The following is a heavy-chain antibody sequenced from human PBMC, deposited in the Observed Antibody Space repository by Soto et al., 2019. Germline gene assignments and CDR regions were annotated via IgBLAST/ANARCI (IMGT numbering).Heavy chain of an antibody. D-gene: IGHD6-19*01. J-gene: IGHJ4*02. CDR2: ISYDGGNK. V-gene: IGHV3-30*18. Sequence: QVQLVESGGGVVQPGRSLRLSCAASGFTFSSYGMHWVRQAPGKGLEWVAVISYDGGNKYCADSVKGRFTISRDNSKNTMYVQMNSLRPEDTAVYYCAKVSSAWSLGSGVDYWGQGTLVTVSS. CDR3: AKVSSAWSLGSGVDY. CDR1: GFTFSSYG.